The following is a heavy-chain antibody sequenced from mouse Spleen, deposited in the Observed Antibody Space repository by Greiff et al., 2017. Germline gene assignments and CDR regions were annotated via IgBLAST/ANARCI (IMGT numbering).Heavy chain of an antibody. D-gene: IGHD2-5*01. CDR1: GYSITSGYY. CDR3: AREDYSNYERFAY. CDR2: ISYDGSN. J-gene: IGHJ3*01. V-gene: IGHV3-6*01. Sequence: EVHLVESGPGLVKPSQSLSLTCSVTGYSITSGYYWNWIRQFPGNKLEWMGYISYDGSNNYNPSLKNRISITRDTSKNQFFLKLNSVTTEDTATYYCAREDYSNYERFAYWGQGTLVTVSA.